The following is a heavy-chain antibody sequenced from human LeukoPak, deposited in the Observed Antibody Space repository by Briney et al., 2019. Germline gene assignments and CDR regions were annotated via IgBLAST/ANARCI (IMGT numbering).Heavy chain of an antibody. Sequence: GGSLRLSCAASGFTFSNYSMNWVRQAPGKGLEWISSITSSSSYIYYADSVKGRFTIPRDNAKNSLYLQMNSLRAEDTAVYYCAREIVVVIAGFFDIWGQGTMVTVSS. CDR2: ITSSSSYI. CDR1: GFTFSNYS. J-gene: IGHJ3*02. CDR3: AREIVVVIAGFFDI. V-gene: IGHV3-21*01. D-gene: IGHD2-21*01.